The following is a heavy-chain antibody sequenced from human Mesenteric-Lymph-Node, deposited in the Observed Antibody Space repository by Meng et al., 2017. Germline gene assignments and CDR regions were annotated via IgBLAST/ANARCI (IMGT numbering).Heavy chain of an antibody. CDR2: IGHSGIT. J-gene: IGHJ5*02. CDR3: VRSSGWVRTGFDP. V-gene: IGHV4-39*01. Sequence: RELQEAGPGLVKPSEPLSRTWSGSGGSISTSGYYWGWIRQPPGKGLEWIGSIGHSGITYYTPSLKSRVTVSIDTSKSQFSLKLTSVTAADTAVYYCVRSSGWVRTGFDPWGQGTLVTVSS. D-gene: IGHD6-19*01. CDR1: GGSISTSGYY.